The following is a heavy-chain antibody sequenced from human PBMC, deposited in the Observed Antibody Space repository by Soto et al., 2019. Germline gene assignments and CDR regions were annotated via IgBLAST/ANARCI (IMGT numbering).Heavy chain of an antibody. D-gene: IGHD1-1*01. CDR2: IYYSGST. CDR1: GGSISSYY. Sequence: SETLSLTCTVSGGSISSYYWSWIRQPPGKGLEWIGYIYYSGSTNYNPSLKSRVTISVDTSKNQFSLKLSSVTAADTAVYYCARTATWNGGNYYYYGMDVWGQGTTVTVSS. J-gene: IGHJ6*02. CDR3: ARTATWNGGNYYYYGMDV. V-gene: IGHV4-59*01.